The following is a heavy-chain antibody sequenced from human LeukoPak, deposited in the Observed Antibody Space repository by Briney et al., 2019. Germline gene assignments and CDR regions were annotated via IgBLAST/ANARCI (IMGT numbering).Heavy chain of an antibody. D-gene: IGHD3-3*01. J-gene: IGHJ5*02. CDR3: ATNRLTIFGVVAGFDP. Sequence: ASVKVSCKVSGYTLTELSMHWVRQAPGKGLEWMGGFDPEDGETTYAQKFQGRVTMAEDTSTDIAYMELSSLRSEDTAVYYCATNRLTIFGVVAGFDPWGQGTLVTVSS. V-gene: IGHV1-24*01. CDR2: FDPEDGET. CDR1: GYTLTELS.